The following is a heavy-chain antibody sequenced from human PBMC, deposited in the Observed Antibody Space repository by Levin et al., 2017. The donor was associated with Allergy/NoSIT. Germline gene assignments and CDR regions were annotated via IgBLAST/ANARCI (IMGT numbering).Heavy chain of an antibody. CDR2: ISYDGSNK. V-gene: IGHV3-30-3*01. Sequence: PGGSLRLSCAASGFTFSSYAMHWVRQAPGKGLEWVAVISYDGSNKYYADSVKGRFTISRDNSKNTLYLQMNSLRAEDTAVYYCARGSSDTAMVRGDYWGQGTLVTVSS. D-gene: IGHD5-18*01. CDR1: GFTFSSYA. CDR3: ARGSSDTAMVRGDY. J-gene: IGHJ4*02.